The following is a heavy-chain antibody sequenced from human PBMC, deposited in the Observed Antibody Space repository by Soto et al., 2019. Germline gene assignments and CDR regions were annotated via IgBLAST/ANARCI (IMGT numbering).Heavy chain of an antibody. J-gene: IGHJ6*02. CDR3: ARHVPAAGYYDGMDV. Sequence: QVQLVQSGAEVKKPGSSVKVSCKASGGTFSSYAISWVRQAPGQGLEWMGGIIPIFGTANYAQKFQGRVTITADESTVTAYRELSSLRSEDTAVYYCARHVPAAGYYDGMDVWGQGTTVTVSS. CDR2: IIPIFGTA. V-gene: IGHV1-69*12. D-gene: IGHD2-2*01. CDR1: GGTFSSYA.